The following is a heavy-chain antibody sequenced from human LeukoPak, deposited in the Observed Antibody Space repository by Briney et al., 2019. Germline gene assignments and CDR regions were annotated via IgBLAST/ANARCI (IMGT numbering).Heavy chain of an antibody. J-gene: IGHJ4*02. D-gene: IGHD6-19*01. Sequence: PSETLSLTCAVYGGSFSGYYWSWIRQPPGKGLEWIGEINHSGSTNYNPSLKSRVTISVDTSENQFSLKLSSVTAADTAVYYCARVRLAVAGSYFDYWGQGTLVTVSS. CDR1: GGSFSGYY. V-gene: IGHV4-34*01. CDR2: INHSGST. CDR3: ARVRLAVAGSYFDY.